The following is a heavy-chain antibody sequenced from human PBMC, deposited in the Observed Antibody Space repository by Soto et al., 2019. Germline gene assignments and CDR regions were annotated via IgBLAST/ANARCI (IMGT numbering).Heavy chain of an antibody. V-gene: IGHV3-30-3*01. CDR3: ARYVVVVTATYACEI. CDR1: GFTFSSYA. Sequence: QVQLVESGGGVVQPGRSLRLSCAASGFTFSSYAMHWVRQAPGKGLEWVAVISYDGSEKYYADSVKGRFTISRDTSKNTLYLHMDSLRAEETAVYYCARYVVVVTATYACEIWGKGKMVTVSS. CDR2: ISYDGSEK. D-gene: IGHD2-21*02. J-gene: IGHJ3*02.